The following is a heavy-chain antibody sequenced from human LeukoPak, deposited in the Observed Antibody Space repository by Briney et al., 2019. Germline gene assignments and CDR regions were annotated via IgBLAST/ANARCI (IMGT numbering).Heavy chain of an antibody. CDR1: GYTFTSYD. Sequence: GASVKVSCKASGYTFTSYDINWVRQATGQGLEWMGRIIPILGIANYAQKFQGRVTITADKSTSTAYMELSSLRSEDTAVYYCASGEGWLPDARDYWGQGTLVTVSS. J-gene: IGHJ4*02. D-gene: IGHD5-24*01. V-gene: IGHV1-69*04. CDR3: ASGEGWLPDARDY. CDR2: IIPILGIA.